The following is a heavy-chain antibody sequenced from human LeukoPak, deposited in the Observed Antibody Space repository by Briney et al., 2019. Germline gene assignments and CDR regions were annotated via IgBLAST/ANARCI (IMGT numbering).Heavy chain of an antibody. V-gene: IGHV4-31*03. D-gene: IGHD3-10*01. CDR2: IYYSGST. J-gene: IGHJ4*02. CDR1: GGSISSGGYY. CDR3: ARARGGYYSFDY. Sequence: PSETLSLTCTVSGGSISSGGYYWSWIRQHPGKGLEWIGYIYYSGSTYYNPSLKSRVTISVDTSKNQFSLKLSSVTAADTAVYYCARARGGYYSFDYWGQGTLATVSS.